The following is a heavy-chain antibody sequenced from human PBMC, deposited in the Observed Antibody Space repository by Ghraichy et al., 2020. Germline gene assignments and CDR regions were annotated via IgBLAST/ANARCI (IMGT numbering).Heavy chain of an antibody. V-gene: IGHV1-18*01. J-gene: IGHJ4*02. Sequence: ASVKVSCKASGYTFTTYGITWVRQAPGQGLEWMGWLSAYNGNTNYAQNLQGRVTMTTDTSTSTAYMELRSLGSDDTAVYYCARVVGIAAAGRGVYFDYWGQGTLVTVSS. CDR2: LSAYNGNT. D-gene: IGHD6-13*01. CDR1: GYTFTTYG. CDR3: ARVVGIAAAGRGVYFDY.